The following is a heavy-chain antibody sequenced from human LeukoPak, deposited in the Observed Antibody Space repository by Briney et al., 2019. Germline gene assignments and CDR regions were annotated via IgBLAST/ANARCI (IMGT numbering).Heavy chain of an antibody. V-gene: IGHV4-59*08. D-gene: IGHD1-26*01. J-gene: IGHJ4*02. CDR1: GGSISSYY. CDR3: GRREELRPFDY. Sequence: PSETLSLTCTVSGGSISSYYWSWIRQPPGKGLEWIGYIYYTRSTHYNPSLKSRVTISVDTSKNQFSLKLSSVTAADTAVYYCGRREELRPFDYWGQGTLVTVSS. CDR2: IYYTRST.